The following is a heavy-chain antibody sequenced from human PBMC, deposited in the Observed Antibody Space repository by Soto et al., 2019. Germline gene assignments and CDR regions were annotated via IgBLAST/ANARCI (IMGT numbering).Heavy chain of an antibody. CDR2: IYHSAST. CDR3: ARGWGRIFDY. Sequence: SETLSLTCAVSGGSISSGGYSWSWIRQPPGKGLEWIGYIYHSASTNYNPSLKSRVTISVDTSKNQFSLKLSSVTAADTAVYYCARGWGRIFDYCGQGTLVTVSS. V-gene: IGHV4-30-2*01. CDR1: GGSISSGGYS. J-gene: IGHJ4*02. D-gene: IGHD7-27*01.